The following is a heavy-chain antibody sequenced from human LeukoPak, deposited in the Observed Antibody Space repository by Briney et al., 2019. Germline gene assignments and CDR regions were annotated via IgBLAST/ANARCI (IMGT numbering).Heavy chain of an antibody. D-gene: IGHD1-26*01. CDR3: ARESGEKTHDY. CDR1: GGSFSGYY. Sequence: SETLSLTCAVYGGSFSGYYWSWIRQPPGKGLEWIGYIYYSGSTNYNPSLKSRVTISVDTSKNQFSLKLSSVTAADTAVYYCARESGEKTHDYWGQGTLVTVSS. V-gene: IGHV4-59*01. J-gene: IGHJ4*02. CDR2: IYYSGST.